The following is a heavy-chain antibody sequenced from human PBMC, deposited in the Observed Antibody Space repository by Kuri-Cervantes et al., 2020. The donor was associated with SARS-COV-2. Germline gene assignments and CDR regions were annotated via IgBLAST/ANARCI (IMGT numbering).Heavy chain of an antibody. CDR3: ARDDWYSGSYFYYYYGMDV. D-gene: IGHD1-26*01. CDR2: IGTAGDT. J-gene: IGHJ6*02. Sequence: ETLSLTCAASGFTFSSYDMHWVRQATGKGLEWVSAIGTAGDTYYPGSVRGRFTISRENAKNSLYLQMNSLRDEDTAVYYCARDDWYSGSYFYYYYGMDVWGQGTTVTVSS. CDR1: GFTFSSYD. V-gene: IGHV3-13*01.